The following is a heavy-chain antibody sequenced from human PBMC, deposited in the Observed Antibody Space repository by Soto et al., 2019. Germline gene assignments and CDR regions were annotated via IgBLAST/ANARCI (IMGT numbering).Heavy chain of an antibody. Sequence: GGSLRLSCAASGFTFSSYAMHWVRQAPGKGLEWVAVISYDGSNKYYADSVKGRFTISRDNSKNTLYLQMNSLRAEDTAVYYCAREIPGDRPGFDYWGQGTLVTVSS. CDR1: GFTFSSYA. V-gene: IGHV3-30*04. J-gene: IGHJ4*02. CDR2: ISYDGSNK. CDR3: AREIPGDRPGFDY. D-gene: IGHD7-27*01.